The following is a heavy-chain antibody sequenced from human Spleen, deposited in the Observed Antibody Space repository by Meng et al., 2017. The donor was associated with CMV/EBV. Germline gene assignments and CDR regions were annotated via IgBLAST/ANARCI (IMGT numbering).Heavy chain of an antibody. V-gene: IGHV6-1*01. D-gene: IGHD2-2*01. CDR1: GDSVSSNSAT. CDR2: TYYRSKWYI. J-gene: IGHJ6*02. CDR3: ARVRCSTTSCYYEYYYGMDV. Sequence: SETLSLTCAISGDSVSSNSATWSWIRQSPSRGLEWLGRTYYRSKWYIDYAVSVKSRIDINPDTSKNQFSLQLNAMSPEDTAVYYCARVRCSTTSCYYEYYYGMDVWGQGTTVTVSS.